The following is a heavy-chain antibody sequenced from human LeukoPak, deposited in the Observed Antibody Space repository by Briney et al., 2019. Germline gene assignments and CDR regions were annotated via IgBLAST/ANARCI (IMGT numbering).Heavy chain of an antibody. CDR3: ARRLLWFGELSNDLDY. J-gene: IGHJ4*02. CDR1: GGSISSSSYY. D-gene: IGHD3-10*01. V-gene: IGHV4-39*07. Sequence: SETLSLTCTVSGGSISSSSYYWGWIRQPPGKGLEWIGSIYYSGYTNYNPSLKSRVTISVDTSKNQFSLKLSSVSAADTAVYYCARRLLWFGELSNDLDYWGQGTLVTVSS. CDR2: IYYSGYT.